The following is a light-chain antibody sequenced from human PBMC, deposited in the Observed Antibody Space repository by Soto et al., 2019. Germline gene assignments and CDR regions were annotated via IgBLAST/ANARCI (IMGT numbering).Light chain of an antibody. Sequence: DIQMTQSPSTLSASVGDRVTIICRASQSISGWLAWYQQKPGKAPKLLIYKASSLESGVPSRFSGSGSGTEFTLTISRLQPDDFATYYCQQYNSYSTFGQGTKVEI. CDR1: QSISGW. V-gene: IGKV1-5*03. J-gene: IGKJ1*01. CDR3: QQYNSYST. CDR2: KAS.